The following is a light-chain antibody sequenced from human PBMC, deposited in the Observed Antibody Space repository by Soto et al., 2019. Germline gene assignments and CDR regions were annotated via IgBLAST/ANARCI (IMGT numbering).Light chain of an antibody. J-gene: IGKJ5*01. Sequence: DIQMTQTPSTLSASVGDRVTITCRASQTISSWLAWYQQKPGKAPKLLIYAASTLESGVSSRFSGRGSGTEFTLTINGLQPEDFATYYCQQAASFPITFGQGTRLEI. V-gene: IGKV1-5*01. CDR2: AAS. CDR3: QQAASFPIT. CDR1: QTISSW.